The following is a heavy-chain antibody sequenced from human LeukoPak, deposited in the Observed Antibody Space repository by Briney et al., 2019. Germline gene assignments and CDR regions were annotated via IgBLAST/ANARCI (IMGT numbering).Heavy chain of an antibody. CDR2: IYYSGST. Sequence: PSETLSLTCTVSGGSISSGGYYWSWIRQHPGKGLEWIGYIYYSGSTYYNPSLKSRVTISVDTPKNQFSLKLSSVTAADTAVYYCARLGTRVSVYGSYYFDYWGQGTLVTVSS. D-gene: IGHD3-10*01. CDR1: GGSISSGGYY. V-gene: IGHV4-31*03. J-gene: IGHJ4*02. CDR3: ARLGTRVSVYGSYYFDY.